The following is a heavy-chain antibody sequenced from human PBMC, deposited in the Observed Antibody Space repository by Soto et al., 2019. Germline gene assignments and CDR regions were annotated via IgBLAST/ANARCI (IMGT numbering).Heavy chain of an antibody. V-gene: IGHV3-21*06. CDR2: ISSTTNYI. CDR1: GCTFTRYS. Sequence: VGSLRLSCAASGCTFTRYSMNWVCQAPGKGLEWVSSISSTTNYIYYGDSMKGRFTISRDNAKNSLYLEMNSLRAEDTAVYYCARESEDTHSNFEYWGQGTLVTVSS. CDR3: ARESEDTHSNFEY. D-gene: IGHD1-26*01. J-gene: IGHJ4*02.